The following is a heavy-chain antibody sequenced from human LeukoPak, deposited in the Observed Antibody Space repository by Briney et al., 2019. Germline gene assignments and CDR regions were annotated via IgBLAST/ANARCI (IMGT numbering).Heavy chain of an antibody. J-gene: IGHJ4*02. CDR3: ARGMEHDSSGYYYDGARGGFDY. Sequence: PSETLSLTCAVYGGSFSGYYWSWIRQPPGKGLEWIGEINHSGSTNYNPSLKSRVTISVDTSKNQFSLKLSSVTAADTAVYYCARGMEHDSSGYYYDGARGGFDYWGQGTLVTVSS. D-gene: IGHD3-22*01. CDR2: INHSGST. V-gene: IGHV4-34*01. CDR1: GGSFSGYY.